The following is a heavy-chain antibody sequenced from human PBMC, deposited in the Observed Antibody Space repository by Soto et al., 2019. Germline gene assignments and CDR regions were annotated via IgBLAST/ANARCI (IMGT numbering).Heavy chain of an antibody. Sequence: GGSLRLSCAASGFTFSSYGMHWVRQAPGKGLEWVAVISYDGSNKYYADSVKGRFTISRDNSKNTLYLQMNSLRAEDTAVYYCAKIYGDDFDYWGQGTLVTVSS. J-gene: IGHJ4*02. CDR3: AKIYGDDFDY. V-gene: IGHV3-30*18. D-gene: IGHD4-17*01. CDR1: GFTFSSYG. CDR2: ISYDGSNK.